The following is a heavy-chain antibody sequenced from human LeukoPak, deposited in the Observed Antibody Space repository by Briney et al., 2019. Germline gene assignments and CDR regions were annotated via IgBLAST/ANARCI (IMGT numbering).Heavy chain of an antibody. J-gene: IGHJ4*02. D-gene: IGHD3-16*02. Sequence: PGGSLRLSCAASGFTFSSYAMSWVRQAPGKGLEWVSAISGSGGSTYYADSVKGRFTISRDNSKNTLYLQMNSLRAEDTAVYYCADSIMITFGGVIPQTLGYWGQGTLVTVSS. CDR2: ISGSGGST. V-gene: IGHV3-23*01. CDR3: ADSIMITFGGVIPQTLGY. CDR1: GFTFSSYA.